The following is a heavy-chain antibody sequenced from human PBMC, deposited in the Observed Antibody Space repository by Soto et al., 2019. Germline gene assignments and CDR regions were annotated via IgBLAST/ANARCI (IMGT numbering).Heavy chain of an antibody. CDR3: AKDTWIGSGGSSPDY. Sequence: GGSLRLSCAASGFTFDDYTMHWVRQAPGKGLEWVSLISWDGGSTYYADSVKGRFTISRDNSKNSLYLQMNSLRTEDTALYYCAKDTWIGSGGSSPDYWGQGTLVTVSS. V-gene: IGHV3-43*01. J-gene: IGHJ4*02. CDR2: ISWDGGST. D-gene: IGHD2-15*01. CDR1: GFTFDDYT.